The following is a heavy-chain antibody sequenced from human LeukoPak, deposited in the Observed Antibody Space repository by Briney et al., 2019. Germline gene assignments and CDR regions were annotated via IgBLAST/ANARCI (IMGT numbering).Heavy chain of an antibody. Sequence: ASVKVSCKASGYTFTGYYMHWVRQAPGQGLEWMGWINPNSGGTNYAQKFQGRVTMTRDTSISTAYMELSRLRSDDTAVYHCARDYDYVWGSYRYPGGWGQGTLVTVSS. CDR3: ARDYDYVWGSYRYPGG. D-gene: IGHD3-16*02. J-gene: IGHJ4*02. CDR1: GYTFTGYY. CDR2: INPNSGGT. V-gene: IGHV1-2*02.